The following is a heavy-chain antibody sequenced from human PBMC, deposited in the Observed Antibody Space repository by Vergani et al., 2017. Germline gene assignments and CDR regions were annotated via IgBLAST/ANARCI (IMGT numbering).Heavy chain of an antibody. CDR2: INHSGST. CDR3: ARDIVHSPVVPAAMWS. J-gene: IGHJ4*02. Sequence: QVQLQESGPGLVKPSQTLSLTCTVSGGSISSGGYYWSWIRQPPGKGLEWIGEINHSGSTNYNPSLKSRVTISVDTSKNQFSLKLSSVTAADTAVYYCARDIVHSPVVPAAMWSWGQGTLVTVSS. V-gene: IGHV4-31*03. CDR1: GGSISSGGYY. D-gene: IGHD2-2*01.